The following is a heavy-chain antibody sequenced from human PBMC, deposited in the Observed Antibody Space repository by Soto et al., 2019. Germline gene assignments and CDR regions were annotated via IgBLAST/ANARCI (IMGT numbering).Heavy chain of an antibody. CDR1: GYTFTSYG. CDR3: ASMPNSWNYALDWFDP. D-gene: IGHD1-7*01. J-gene: IGHJ5*02. Sequence: ASVKVSCKASGYTFTSYGISWVRQAPGQGLEWMGWISAYNGNTNYAQKLQGRVTMTTDTSTSTAYMELRSLRSDDTAVYYCASMPNSWNYALDWFDPWGQGTLVTVSS. V-gene: IGHV1-18*01. CDR2: ISAYNGNT.